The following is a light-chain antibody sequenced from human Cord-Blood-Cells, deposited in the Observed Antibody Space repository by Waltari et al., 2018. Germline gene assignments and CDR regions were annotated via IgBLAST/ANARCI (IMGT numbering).Light chain of an antibody. CDR1: ALPKKY. Sequence: SYELPQPPSVSVSPGQTARINCSGDALPKKYPYWYQQKSGQAPVLVIYEDSKRPSGIPERFSGSSSGTMATLTISGAQVEDEADYYCYSTDSSGNHRVFGGGTKLTVL. V-gene: IGLV3-10*01. J-gene: IGLJ2*01. CDR2: EDS. CDR3: YSTDSSGNHRV.